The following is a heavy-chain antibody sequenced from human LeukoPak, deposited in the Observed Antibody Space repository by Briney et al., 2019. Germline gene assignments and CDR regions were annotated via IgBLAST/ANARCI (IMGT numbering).Heavy chain of an antibody. CDR3: AKDGWGEGYFDY. V-gene: IGHV3-30*18. CDR2: ISYDGSNK. D-gene: IGHD3-16*01. Sequence: QPGGSLRLSCAASGFTFSSYGMHCVRQAPGKGLEWVAVISYDGSNKYYADSVKGRFTISRDNSKNTLYLQMNSLRAEDTAVYYCAKDGWGEGYFDYWGQGTLVTVSS. J-gene: IGHJ4*02. CDR1: GFTFSSYG.